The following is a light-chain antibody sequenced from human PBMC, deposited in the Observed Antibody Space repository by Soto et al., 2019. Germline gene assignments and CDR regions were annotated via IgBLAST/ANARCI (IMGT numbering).Light chain of an antibody. CDR3: QPYNNSPT. V-gene: IGKV3D-15*01. Sequence: EIVMTQSPATLSVSPGERATLSCRASQSVSSNLAWYQLKPGQAPRLLIYGASTRATGIPARFSGSGSGTEFTLTISSLQSEDFAVYFCQPYNNSPTFGQGTKVDIK. J-gene: IGKJ1*01. CDR1: QSVSSN. CDR2: GAS.